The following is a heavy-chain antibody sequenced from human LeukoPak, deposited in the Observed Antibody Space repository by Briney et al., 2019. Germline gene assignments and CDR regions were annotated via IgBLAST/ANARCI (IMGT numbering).Heavy chain of an antibody. D-gene: IGHD6-19*01. CDR3: ARRRSSGWYEAHAFDI. CDR1: GGTFSSYT. V-gene: IGHV1-69*05. J-gene: IGHJ3*02. CDR2: IIPIFGTA. Sequence: SVKVSCKASGGTFSSYTISWVRQAPGQGLEWMGRIIPIFGTANYAQKFQGRVTITTDESTSTAYMELSSLRSEDTAVYYCARRRSSGWYEAHAFDIWGQGTMVTVSS.